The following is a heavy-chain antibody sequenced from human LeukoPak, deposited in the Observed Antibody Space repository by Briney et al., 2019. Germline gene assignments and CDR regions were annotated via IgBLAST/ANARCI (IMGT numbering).Heavy chain of an antibody. J-gene: IGHJ6*02. Sequence: GGSLRLSCAASGFSFSSYWVSWVRQAPGKRLQWVANINQDGGGKHYVDSVRGRFTISRGNAKNTLYLQMNSLRAEDSAVYYCASNWDYVRGYGMDVWGQGTTVTVSS. D-gene: IGHD1-7*01. CDR1: GFSFSSYW. V-gene: IGHV3-7*01. CDR3: ASNWDYVRGYGMDV. CDR2: INQDGGGK.